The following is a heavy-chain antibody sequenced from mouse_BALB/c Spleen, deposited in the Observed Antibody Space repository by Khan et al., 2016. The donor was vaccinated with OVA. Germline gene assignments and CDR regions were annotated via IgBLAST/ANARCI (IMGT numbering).Heavy chain of an antibody. CDR2: ISDLAYTF. CDR3: ARGGGTAPFAY. D-gene: IGHD1-2*01. CDR1: GFTFSDYG. J-gene: IGHJ3*01. V-gene: IGHV5-15*02. Sequence: EVELVESGGGLVQPGGSRKLSCAASGFTFSDYGMAWVRQAPWKGPEWVAFISDLAYTFYYADTVTGRFTLSRENAKNTLYLEMSSLRSGDTAMYYCARGGGTAPFAYWGQGTLVTVSA.